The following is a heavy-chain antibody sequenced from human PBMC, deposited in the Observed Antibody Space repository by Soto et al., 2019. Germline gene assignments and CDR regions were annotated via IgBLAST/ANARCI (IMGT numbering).Heavy chain of an antibody. CDR3: ARAPNYGDYQRYFDY. V-gene: IGHV1-18*01. J-gene: IGHJ4*02. CDR2: ISAYNGNT. CDR1: GYTFTSYG. Sequence: ASVKVSCKASGYTFTSYGISWVRQAPGQGLEWMGWISAYNGNTNYAQKLQGRVTMTTDTSTSTAYMELRSLRSDDTAVYYCARAPNYGDYQRYFDYWGQGTLVTVSS. D-gene: IGHD4-17*01.